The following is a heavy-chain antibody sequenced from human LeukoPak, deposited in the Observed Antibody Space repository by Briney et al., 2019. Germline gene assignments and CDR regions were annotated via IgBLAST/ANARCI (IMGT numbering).Heavy chain of an antibody. J-gene: IGHJ3*02. Sequence: ASVKVSCKASGGTFSSYTISWVRQAPGQGLEWMGWINPNSGGTNYAQKFQGRVTMTRDTSISTAYMELSRLRSDDTAVYYCARVGAPDAFDIWGQGTMVTVSS. V-gene: IGHV1-2*02. CDR2: INPNSGGT. D-gene: IGHD1-26*01. CDR3: ARVGAPDAFDI. CDR1: GGTFSSYT.